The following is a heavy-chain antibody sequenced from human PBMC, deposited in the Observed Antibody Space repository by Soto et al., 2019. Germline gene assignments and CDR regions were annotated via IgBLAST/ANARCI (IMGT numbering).Heavy chain of an antibody. Sequence: QMQLVQTGAEVKKPGSSVKVSCRASGGSLNNYALSWVRQAPGQGLEWMGSIIPLSDTAKYAQKFHNRVTITADRSGITAFMELSSLTSEDTGMYYCATEGFGGSYYGHWGQGTLVTVSS. J-gene: IGHJ4*02. CDR1: GGSLNNYA. D-gene: IGHD1-26*01. V-gene: IGHV1-69*06. CDR3: ATEGFGGSYYGH. CDR2: IIPLSDTA.